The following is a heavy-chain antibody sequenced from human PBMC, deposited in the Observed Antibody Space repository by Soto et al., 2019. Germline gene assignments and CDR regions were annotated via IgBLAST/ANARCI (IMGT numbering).Heavy chain of an antibody. V-gene: IGHV2-5*02. D-gene: IGHD3-3*01. CDR2: IYWDDDK. J-gene: IGHJ4*02. CDR1: GFSLTTSGVG. Sequence: QITLNESGPTVVRPTETLTLTCRFSGFSLTTSGVGVGWIRQSPGKAPEWLALIYWDDDKRYSASLKSRLTSTKDTCKNQVVLTVSDLDPTDTATYYCAHRVLRTVFGLVTTTAIYFDFWGQGTPVAVSS. CDR3: AHRVLRTVFGLVTTTAIYFDF.